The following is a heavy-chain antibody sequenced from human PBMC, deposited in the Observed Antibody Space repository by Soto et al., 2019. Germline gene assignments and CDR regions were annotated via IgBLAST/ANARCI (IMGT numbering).Heavy chain of an antibody. Sequence: EVQLLESGGGLVQPGGSLRLSCAASGFTFSSYAMSWVRQAPGKGLEWVSAISGSGGSTYYADSVKGRFTISRDNSKNTLYLQMNSLRAEDTAVYYCASHVLLWFGELLQVVRTRDAFDIWGQGTMVTVSS. V-gene: IGHV3-23*01. CDR1: GFTFSSYA. CDR2: ISGSGGST. CDR3: ASHVLLWFGELLQVVRTRDAFDI. D-gene: IGHD3-10*01. J-gene: IGHJ3*02.